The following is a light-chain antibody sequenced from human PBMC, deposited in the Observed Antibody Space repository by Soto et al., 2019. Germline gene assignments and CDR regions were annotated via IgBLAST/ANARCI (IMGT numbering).Light chain of an antibody. J-gene: IGLJ3*02. CDR1: SSDVGGYNY. V-gene: IGLV2-14*03. Sequence: QSALTQPASVSGSPGQSITISCTGTSSDVGGYNYVSWYQHHPGKAPKLMIYDVTNRPSGVSNRFSGSKSGNTASLTISGLQAEDEADYYCTSYTTSSPYLVFGGGTKPIVL. CDR3: TSYTTSSPYLV. CDR2: DVT.